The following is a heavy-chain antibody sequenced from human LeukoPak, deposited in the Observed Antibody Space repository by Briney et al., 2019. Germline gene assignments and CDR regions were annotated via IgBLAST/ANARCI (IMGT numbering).Heavy chain of an antibody. CDR3: ARDEVTCSSTNCYFVY. CDR2: ISSSSSSI. J-gene: IGHJ4*02. CDR1: AFTFSGYS. V-gene: IGHV3-21*01. D-gene: IGHD2-2*01. Sequence: GSLRLSCAASAFTFSGYSMNWVRQAPGKGLEWVSFISSSSSSIYYADSVKGRFTISRDNAKNSLYLQVNSLRAEDTAVYYCARDEVTCSSTNCYFVYWGQGTLVTVSS.